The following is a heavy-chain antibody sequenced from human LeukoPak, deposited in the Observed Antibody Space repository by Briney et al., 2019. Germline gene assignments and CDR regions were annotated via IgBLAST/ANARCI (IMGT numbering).Heavy chain of an antibody. CDR2: MNPNSGNT. Sequence: ASVKVSCKASGGTFSSYAISWVRQAPGQGLEWMGWMNPNSGNTGYAQKFQGRVTITRNTSISTAYMELSSLRSEDTAVYYCARGLFNYYGSGSQEGMDVWGKGTTVTVSS. CDR1: GGTFSSYA. V-gene: IGHV1-8*03. D-gene: IGHD3-10*01. J-gene: IGHJ6*03. CDR3: ARGLFNYYGSGSQEGMDV.